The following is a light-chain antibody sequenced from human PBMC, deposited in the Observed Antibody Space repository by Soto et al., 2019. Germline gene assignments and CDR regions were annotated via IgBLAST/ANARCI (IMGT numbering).Light chain of an antibody. V-gene: IGKV1-5*01. CDR3: QQYNSYST. Sequence: DIQMTQSPSTLSASVGDRVTITCRASQSISSWLAWYKQKPGKAPKLLIYDASSLESGVPSRFSGSGSGTEFTLTFSSLQPDDFATYYCQQYNSYSTFGQGTKVDIK. CDR2: DAS. CDR1: QSISSW. J-gene: IGKJ1*01.